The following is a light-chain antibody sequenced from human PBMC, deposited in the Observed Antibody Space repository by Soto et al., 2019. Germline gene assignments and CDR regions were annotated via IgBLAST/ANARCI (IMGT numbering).Light chain of an antibody. V-gene: IGLV1-40*01. CDR2: GNS. CDR3: QSYGDSLSGYV. J-gene: IGLJ1*01. CDR1: NSNIGAGYD. Sequence: QSVLTQLPSVSGAPGQRVTISCTGSNSNIGAGYDVHWYQQLPGTAPKLLISGNSNRPSGVPDRFSGSKSGTSPSLTITGLQAEDEADYYCQSYGDSLSGYVFGTGTKVTVL.